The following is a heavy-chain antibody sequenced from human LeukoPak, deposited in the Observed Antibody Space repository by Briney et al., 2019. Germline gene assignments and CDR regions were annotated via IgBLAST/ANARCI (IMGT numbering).Heavy chain of an antibody. CDR3: ARTSGTHYDY. CDR1: GFTFNSYT. J-gene: IGHJ4*02. CDR2: ISSSSSAI. D-gene: IGHD1-26*01. Sequence: GGSLRLSCAASGFTFNSYTINWVRQAPGKGLNWVSSISSSSSAIYYADSVQGRFTISRDNAKNSLYLQMNSLRAEDTAVYFCARTSGTHYDYWGQGTLVTVSS. V-gene: IGHV3-48*01.